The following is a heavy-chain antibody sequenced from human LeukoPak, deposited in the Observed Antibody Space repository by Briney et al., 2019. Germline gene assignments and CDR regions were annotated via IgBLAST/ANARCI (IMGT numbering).Heavy chain of an antibody. CDR1: GFSISGYW. CDR3: AKGNGDYILDFDY. D-gene: IGHD4-17*01. J-gene: IGHJ4*02. V-gene: IGHV3-23*01. Sequence: HPGGSLRLSCAASGFSISGYWMTWVRQAPGKGLEWVSAISGSGDSTYYADSVKGRFSISRANSKNRLYLQMNSLRAEDTAIYYCAKGNGDYILDFDYWGQGTLVTVSS. CDR2: ISGSGDST.